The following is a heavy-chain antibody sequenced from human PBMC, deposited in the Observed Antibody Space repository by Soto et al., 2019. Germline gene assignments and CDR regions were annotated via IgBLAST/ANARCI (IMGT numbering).Heavy chain of an antibody. V-gene: IGHV3-33*01. Sequence: QVQLVESGGGVVQPGRSLRLSCAASGFTFSSYGMHWVRQAPGKGLEWVAVIWYDGKNEYYADSVKGRFTISRDNSKNTLDLQMNSLRAEDTAVYYCARTNSHWYFDLWGRGTLVTVSS. CDR2: IWYDGKNE. CDR1: GFTFSSYG. J-gene: IGHJ2*01. D-gene: IGHD1-1*01. CDR3: ARTNSHWYFDL.